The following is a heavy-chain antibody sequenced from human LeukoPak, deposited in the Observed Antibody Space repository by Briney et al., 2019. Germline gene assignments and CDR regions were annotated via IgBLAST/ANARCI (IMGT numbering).Heavy chain of an antibody. CDR3: AKDPFMTTVTNY. V-gene: IGHV3-43*02. D-gene: IGHD4-17*01. J-gene: IGHJ4*02. Sequence: GGSLRLSCAASGFTFDDYAMHWVRQAPGKGLEWVSLISGDGGSTYYADSVKGRFTISRDNSKNSLYLQMNSLRTEDTASYYCAKDPFMTTVTNYWGQGTLVTVSS. CDR2: ISGDGGST. CDR1: GFTFDDYA.